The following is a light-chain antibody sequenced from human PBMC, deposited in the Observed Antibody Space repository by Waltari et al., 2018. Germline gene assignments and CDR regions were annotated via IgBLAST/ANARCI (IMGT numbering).Light chain of an antibody. Sequence: DIQMTQSPSTLSASVGDRVTITCRAGQSISSWLAWYQQKPGKAPKLLIYKASSLESGVPSRFSGSGSGTEFTLTISSLQPDDFATYYCQQYNSYPWTFGQGTKVEIK. CDR2: KAS. CDR3: QQYNSYPWT. J-gene: IGKJ1*01. CDR1: QSISSW. V-gene: IGKV1-5*03.